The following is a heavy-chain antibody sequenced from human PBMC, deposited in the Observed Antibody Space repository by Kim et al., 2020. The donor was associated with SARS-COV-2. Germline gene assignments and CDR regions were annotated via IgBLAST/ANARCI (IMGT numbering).Heavy chain of an antibody. CDR3: ARTASGLREFDWLSRGGWFDP. D-gene: IGHD3-9*01. CDR1: GGTISSGGYY. CDR2: IYYSGST. V-gene: IGHV4-31*03. Sequence: SETLSLTCTASGGTISSGGYYWSWIRQHPGKGLEWIGNIYYSGSTYYNPSLKSRVTISVDTSKNQFSLKLSTVTAADTAVYYCARTASGLREFDWLSRGGWFDPWGQGTLVTVSS. J-gene: IGHJ5*02.